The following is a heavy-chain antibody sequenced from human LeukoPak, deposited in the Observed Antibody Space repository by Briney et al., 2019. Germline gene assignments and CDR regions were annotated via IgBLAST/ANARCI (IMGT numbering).Heavy chain of an antibody. CDR1: GFTFSSYA. J-gene: IGHJ6*04. CDR3: ARVPLLSFLEWAVVDV. Sequence: PGGSLRLSCAASGFTFSSYAMHWVRQAPGKGLKWVAVISYDGSNKYYADSVKGRFTISRDNSKNTLYLQMNSLRAEDTAVYYCARVPLLSFLEWAVVDVWGKGTTVTVSS. V-gene: IGHV3-30-3*01. CDR2: ISYDGSNK. D-gene: IGHD3-3*01.